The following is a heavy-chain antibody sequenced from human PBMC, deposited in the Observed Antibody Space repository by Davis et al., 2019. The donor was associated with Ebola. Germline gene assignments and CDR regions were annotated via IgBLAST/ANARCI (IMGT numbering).Heavy chain of an antibody. D-gene: IGHD2-2*01. Sequence: GESLKISCAAASGFAFSIHWMTWVRPAPGKGLEWVANIRQDGGETYYADSVKGRFAISRDNAKNSLYLQMNSLRAEDTAIYYCARDAVPAAQDYWGRGTLVTVSS. J-gene: IGHJ4*02. V-gene: IGHV3-7*03. CDR1: GFAFSIHW. CDR3: ARDAVPAAQDY. CDR2: IRQDGGET.